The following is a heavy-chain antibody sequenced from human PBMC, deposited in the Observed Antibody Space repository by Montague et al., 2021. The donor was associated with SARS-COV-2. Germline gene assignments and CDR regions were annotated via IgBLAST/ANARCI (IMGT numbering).Heavy chain of an antibody. CDR2: IHHGGST. Sequence: SETLSLTCAVHGGSFSTYSWNWIRQPPGKGLEWIGEIHHGGSTNYNPSLKSRVTISAGTSKNQFSLKLTSVAAADTAVYYCARLGDGVVPSPILGVGPYYSYYYMDVGGKGTTVTVSS. CDR1: GGSFSTYS. J-gene: IGHJ6*03. CDR3: ARLGDGVVPSPILGVGPYYSYYYMDV. D-gene: IGHD3-10*01. V-gene: IGHV4-34*01.